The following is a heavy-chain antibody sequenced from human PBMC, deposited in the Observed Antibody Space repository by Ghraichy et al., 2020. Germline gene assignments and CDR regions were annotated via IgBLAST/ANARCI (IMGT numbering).Heavy chain of an antibody. J-gene: IGHJ5*02. V-gene: IGHV1-24*01. CDR1: GYTLTELS. Sequence: ASVKVSCKVSGYTLTELSMHWVRQAPGQGLEWMGGFDPEDGETIYAQKFQGRVTMTEDTSTDTAYMELSSLRSEDTAVYYCATAGIAAAGWGWFDPWGQGTLVTVSS. CDR3: ATAGIAAAGWGWFDP. CDR2: FDPEDGET. D-gene: IGHD6-13*01.